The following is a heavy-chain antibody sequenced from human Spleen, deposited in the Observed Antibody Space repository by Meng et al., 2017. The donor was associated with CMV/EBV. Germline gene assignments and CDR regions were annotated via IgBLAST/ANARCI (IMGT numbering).Heavy chain of an antibody. J-gene: IGHJ6*02. Sequence: SETLSLTCTVSGASISSNTYYWSWIRQPPGKGLEWIGEINQSGSTNYNPSLKSGVTISVDTSKNQFSLKLNSVTAADTAVYYCARIVDYYYYGLDVWGQGTTVTVSS. CDR2: INQSGST. D-gene: IGHD2-15*01. V-gene: IGHV4-39*07. CDR1: GASISSNTYY. CDR3: ARIVDYYYYGLDV.